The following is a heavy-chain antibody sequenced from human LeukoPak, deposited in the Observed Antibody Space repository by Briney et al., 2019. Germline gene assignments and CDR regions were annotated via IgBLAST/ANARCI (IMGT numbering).Heavy chain of an antibody. V-gene: IGHV4-61*02. D-gene: IGHD6-13*01. CDR2: IYTSGST. Sequence: SETLSLTCTVSGGSISSGSYYWSWIRQPAGKGLEWIGRIYTSGSTNYNPSLKSRVTISVDTSKNQFSLKLSSVTAADTAVYYRARAFIAAAGPFDYWGQGTLVTVSS. J-gene: IGHJ4*02. CDR3: ARAFIAAAGPFDY. CDR1: GGSISSGSYY.